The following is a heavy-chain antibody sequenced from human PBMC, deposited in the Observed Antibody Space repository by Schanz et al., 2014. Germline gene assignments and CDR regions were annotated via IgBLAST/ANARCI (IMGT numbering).Heavy chain of an antibody. Sequence: VQLVESGAEVKKPGASVKVSCKASGYTFTSYGISWVRQAPGQGLEWVGWISAYNGNTKYPQKLQGRVTMTTDTSTSTAYMELRSLRSDDTAVYYCARDRRFFDRDDLYYFDSWGQGTLVTVSS. CDR1: GYTFTSYG. CDR3: ARDRRFFDRDDLYYFDS. CDR2: ISAYNGNT. V-gene: IGHV1-18*01. D-gene: IGHD3-3*01. J-gene: IGHJ4*02.